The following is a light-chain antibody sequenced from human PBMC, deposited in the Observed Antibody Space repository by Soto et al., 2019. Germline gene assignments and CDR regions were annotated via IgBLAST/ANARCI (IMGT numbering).Light chain of an antibody. J-gene: IGKJ1*01. CDR2: AAS. V-gene: IGKV1-39*01. Sequence: DIQMTQSPSSLSASVGDRVTITCRASQSISSYLNWYQQKPGKAPKLLIYAASSLQSGVPSRFSGSGSGTDFTLTISSLQPEDFATYYCQQSGTFGQGTKGDIK. CDR1: QSISSY. CDR3: QQSGT.